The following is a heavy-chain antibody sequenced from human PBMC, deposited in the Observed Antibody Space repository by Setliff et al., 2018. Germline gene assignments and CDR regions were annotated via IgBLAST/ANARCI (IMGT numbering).Heavy chain of an antibody. CDR1: GGSISSGGYY. J-gene: IGHJ5*02. V-gene: IGHV4-31*03. CDR3: ARDFGTGTTFDP. Sequence: TSETLSLTCTVSGGSISSGGYYWSWIRQHPGKGLEWIGYIYYSGSTYYNPSLKSRVTISVDTSKNQFSLKLSSVTAADTAVYYCARDFGTGTTFDPWGQGTLVTVSS. D-gene: IGHD1-7*01. CDR2: IYYSGST.